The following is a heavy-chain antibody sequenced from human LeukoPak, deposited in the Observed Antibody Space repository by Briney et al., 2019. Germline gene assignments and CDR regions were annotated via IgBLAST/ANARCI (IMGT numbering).Heavy chain of an antibody. Sequence: PGGSLRLSCAASGFTFTSSNMNWVRQAPGKGLEWVSYIRSSSSTIYYADSVKGRFTISRDNAKNSLYLQMSSLRDEDTAVYYCARLTTLQAGYWGQGTLVTVSS. CDR3: ARLTTLQAGY. D-gene: IGHD4-11*01. J-gene: IGHJ4*02. CDR2: IRSSSSTI. V-gene: IGHV3-48*02. CDR1: GFTFTSSN.